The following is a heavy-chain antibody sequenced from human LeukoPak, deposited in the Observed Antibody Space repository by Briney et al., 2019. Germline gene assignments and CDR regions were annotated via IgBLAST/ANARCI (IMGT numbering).Heavy chain of an antibody. Sequence: AGSLRLSCAASGFTFSTYEMTWVRQAPGKGLEWVSYISSSGATIYYADSVKGRFTISRDNANNSLYLQMNTLRAEDTAVYYCARGTYSSGWYHYWGQGTLVTVPP. CDR1: GFTFSTYE. D-gene: IGHD6-19*01. V-gene: IGHV3-48*03. CDR3: ARGTYSSGWYHY. J-gene: IGHJ4*02. CDR2: ISSSGATI.